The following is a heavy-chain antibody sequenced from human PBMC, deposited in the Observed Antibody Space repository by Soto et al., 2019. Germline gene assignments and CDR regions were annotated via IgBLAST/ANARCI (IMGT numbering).Heavy chain of an antibody. CDR2: INAGNGNT. CDR3: ARGGVLRYFDGTPMDV. CDR1: GYTFTSYA. Sequence: SVKVSCKASGYTFTSYAMHWVRQAPGQRLEWMGWINAGNGNTKYSQKFQGRVTITRDTSASTAYMELSSLRSEDTAVYYCARGGVLRYFDGTPMDVWGQGTTVTVSS. D-gene: IGHD3-9*01. J-gene: IGHJ6*02. V-gene: IGHV1-3*01.